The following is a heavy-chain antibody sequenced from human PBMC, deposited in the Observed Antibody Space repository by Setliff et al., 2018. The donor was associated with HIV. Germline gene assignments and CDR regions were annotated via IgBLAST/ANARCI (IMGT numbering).Heavy chain of an antibody. J-gene: IGHJ4*02. CDR3: GTVDGTRYLDY. CDR2: MFRTGPS. Sequence: NPSETLSLTCAVSGYSLRSGYYWGWIRQSPGKGLEWIGTMFRTGPSYYNPSLTSRVTISQDTSKNQFSLELTSVPAADTAVYYCGTVDGTRYLDYWGQGKLVTVSS. V-gene: IGHV4-38-2*01. D-gene: IGHD1-1*01. CDR1: GYSLRSGYY.